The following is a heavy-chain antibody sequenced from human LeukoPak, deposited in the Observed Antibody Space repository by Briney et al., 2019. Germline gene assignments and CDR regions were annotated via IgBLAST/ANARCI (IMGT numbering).Heavy chain of an antibody. CDR2: IYTSGST. CDR1: GGSISSYY. D-gene: IGHD3-10*01. V-gene: IGHV4-4*07. J-gene: IGHJ4*02. Sequence: PSETLSLTCTVSGGSISSYYWSWIRQPAGKGLEWIGRIYTSGSTNYNPSLKSRVTMSVDTSKNQFSLTLSSVTAADAAVYYCARAGDYYVSGGYLGYWGQGTLVTVSS. CDR3: ARAGDYYVSGGYLGY.